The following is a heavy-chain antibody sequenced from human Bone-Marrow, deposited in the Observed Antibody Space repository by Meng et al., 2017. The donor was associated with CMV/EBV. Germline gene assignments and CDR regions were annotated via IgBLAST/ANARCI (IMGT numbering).Heavy chain of an antibody. V-gene: IGHV4-34*01. Sequence: GSLRLSCAVYGGSFSGYYWSWIRQPPGKGLEWIGEINHSGSTNYNPSLKSRVTISVDTSKNQFSLKLSSVTAADTAVYYCARELSDRGDDAFDIWGQGTMVTVSS. CDR3: ARELSDRGDDAFDI. J-gene: IGHJ3*02. D-gene: IGHD2-15*01. CDR2: INHSGST. CDR1: GGSFSGYY.